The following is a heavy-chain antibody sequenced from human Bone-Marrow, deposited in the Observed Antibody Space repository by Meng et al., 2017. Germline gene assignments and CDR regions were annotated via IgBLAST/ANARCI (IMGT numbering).Heavy chain of an antibody. CDR2: IYTSGST. CDR1: GGSISSGSYY. J-gene: IGHJ2*01. D-gene: IGHD2-15*01. Sequence: SETLSLTCTVSGGSISSGSYYWSWIRQPAGKGLEWIGRIYTSGSTNYNPSLKSRVTISVDTSKNQFSLKLSSVTAADTAVYYCARGFGYCSGGSFYPYWYFDLWGRGTLVTVSS. CDR3: ARGFGYCSGGSFYPYWYFDL. V-gene: IGHV4-61*02.